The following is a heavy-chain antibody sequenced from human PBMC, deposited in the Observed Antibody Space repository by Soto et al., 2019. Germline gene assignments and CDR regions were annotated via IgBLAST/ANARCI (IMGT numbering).Heavy chain of an antibody. CDR2: IYYSGST. D-gene: IGHD3-10*01. V-gene: IGHV4-31*03. J-gene: IGHJ4*02. CDR3: ARDIAHYYGSGSPGEI. Sequence: QVQLQESGPGLVKPSQTLSLTCTVSGGSISSGGYYWSWIRQHPGKGLEWIGYIYYSGSTYYNPSLKSRVTISVDTSKNQFSLKLSSVTAADTAVYYCARDIAHYYGSGSPGEIWGQGTLVTVSS. CDR1: GGSISSGGYY.